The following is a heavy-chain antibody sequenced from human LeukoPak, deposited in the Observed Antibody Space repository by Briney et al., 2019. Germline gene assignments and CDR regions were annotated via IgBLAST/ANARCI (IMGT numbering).Heavy chain of an antibody. J-gene: IGHJ6*02. CDR1: GFTFSSYG. Sequence: GGSLRLSCAASGFTFSSYGMHWVRQAPGKGLEWVAVNSYDGSNRYYADSVKGRFTISRDNSKNTLYLQMNSLRAEDTAVYYCAKDRWFGELTTLYYYYYGMDVWGQGTTVTVSS. D-gene: IGHD3-10*01. CDR2: NSYDGSNR. CDR3: AKDRWFGELTTLYYYYYGMDV. V-gene: IGHV3-30*18.